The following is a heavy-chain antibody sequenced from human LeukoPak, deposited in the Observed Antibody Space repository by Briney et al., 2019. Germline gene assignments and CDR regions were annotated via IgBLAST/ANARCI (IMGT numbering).Heavy chain of an antibody. D-gene: IGHD3-16*01. CDR2: ITNSGSTT. CDR1: GFTFSDYY. J-gene: IGHJ5*02. Sequence: PGGSLRLSCVASGFTFSDYYMSWIRQAPGKGLEWISYITNSGSTTFYADSVKGRFTISRDNYKSTLYLQMNSLRAEDTAVYYCAKDRRVHLGEFLGRKETNWFDLWGQGTLVTVSS. V-gene: IGHV3-11*04. CDR3: AKDRRVHLGEFLGRKETNWFDL.